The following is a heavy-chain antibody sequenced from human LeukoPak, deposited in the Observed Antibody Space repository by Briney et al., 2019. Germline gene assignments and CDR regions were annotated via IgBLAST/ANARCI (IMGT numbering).Heavy chain of an antibody. CDR2: INHSGST. V-gene: IGHV4-34*01. D-gene: IGHD3-10*01. J-gene: IGHJ4*02. CDR3: AGNRRIIYYYGSGSYYNGLDY. Sequence: SETLSLTCAVYGGSFSGYYWSWIRQPPGKGLGWIGEINHSGSTNYNPSLKSRVTISVDTSKNQFSLKLSSVTAADTAVYYCAGNRRIIYYYGSGSYYNGLDYWGQGTLVTVSS. CDR1: GGSFSGYY.